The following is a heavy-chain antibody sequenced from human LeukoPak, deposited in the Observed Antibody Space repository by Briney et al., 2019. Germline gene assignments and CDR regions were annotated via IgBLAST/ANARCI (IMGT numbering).Heavy chain of an antibody. CDR2: ISSSSSYI. CDR1: GFTFSSYS. CDR3: ARVRRDGYCSSTSCYKPYGMDV. J-gene: IGHJ6*02. D-gene: IGHD2-2*02. V-gene: IGHV3-21*01. Sequence: PGGSLRLSCAASGFTFSSYSMNWVRQAPGKGLEWVSSISSSSSYIYYADSVKGRFTISRDNAKNSLYLQMNSLRAEDTAVYYCARVRRDGYCSSTSCYKPYGMDVWGQGTTVTVSS.